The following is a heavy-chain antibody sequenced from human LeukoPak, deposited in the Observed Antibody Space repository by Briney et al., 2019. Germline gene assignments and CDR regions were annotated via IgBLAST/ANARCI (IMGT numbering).Heavy chain of an antibody. CDR1: GYTFTGYY. Sequence: AASVKVSCKASGYTFTGYYMHWVRQAPGQGLEWMGWINPNSGGTNYAQKFQGRVTMTRDTSISTAYMELSRLRSDDTAVYYCAREQQIFGVVRRSRFDPWGQGTLVTVSS. J-gene: IGHJ5*02. CDR2: INPNSGGT. V-gene: IGHV1-2*02. CDR3: AREQQIFGVVRRSRFDP. D-gene: IGHD3-3*01.